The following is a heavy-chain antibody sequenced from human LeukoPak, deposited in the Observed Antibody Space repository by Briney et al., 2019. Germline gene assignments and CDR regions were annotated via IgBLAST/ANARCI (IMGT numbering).Heavy chain of an antibody. J-gene: IGHJ4*02. Sequence: PSETLSLTCTVSGGSISSYYWSWIRQPPGKGLEWIGYIYYSGSTNYNPSLKSRVTISVDTSKNQFSLKLSSVTAADTAVYYCARWATDYDILTKPFDYWGQGTLVTVSS. V-gene: IGHV4-59*01. CDR2: IYYSGST. CDR3: ARWATDYDILTKPFDY. D-gene: IGHD3-9*01. CDR1: GGSISSYY.